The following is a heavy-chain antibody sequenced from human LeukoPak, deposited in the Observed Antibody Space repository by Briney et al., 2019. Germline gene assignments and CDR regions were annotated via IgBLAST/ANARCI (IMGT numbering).Heavy chain of an antibody. D-gene: IGHD3-3*01. J-gene: IGHJ4*02. V-gene: IGHV3-7*03. Sequence: GGSLTLSCAASGFTFSSYSMNWVRQAPGKGREWVANINQDGSEKNYVDPVKGRFTISRDNAKNSLSLQMNSLRAEDTAVYYCARRSPLEWLSEQYYFDYWGQGTLVTVSS. CDR2: INQDGSEK. CDR1: GFTFSSYS. CDR3: ARRSPLEWLSEQYYFDY.